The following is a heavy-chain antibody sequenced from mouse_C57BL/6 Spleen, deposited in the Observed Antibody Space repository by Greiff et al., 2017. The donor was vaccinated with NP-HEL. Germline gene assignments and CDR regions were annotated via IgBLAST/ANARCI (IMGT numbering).Heavy chain of an antibody. J-gene: IGHJ4*01. Sequence: GGGLVQPKGSLNLSCAASGFSFNTYAMNWVRQAPGKGLEWVARIRSKSNNYATYYVDSVKDRFTISRDDSESMLYLQMNNLKTEETDMYYCVRGGVYAVDYWGQGTSVTVSS. CDR3: VRGGVYAVDY. CDR2: IRSKSNNYAT. CDR1: GFSFNTYA. V-gene: IGHV10-1*01.